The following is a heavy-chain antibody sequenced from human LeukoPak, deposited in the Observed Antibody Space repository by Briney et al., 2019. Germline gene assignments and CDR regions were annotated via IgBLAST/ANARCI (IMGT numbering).Heavy chain of an antibody. V-gene: IGHV3-33*08. CDR1: GLTLSSYG. J-gene: IGHJ3*02. CDR2: IWYDGGYK. CDR3: SRDVKGPAPSSAFDI. D-gene: IGHD1-14*01. Sequence: GRSVRLSCAASGLTLSSYGMHGVRQPRAKGLECVAVIWYDGGYKYYVDSVKGRLASSRNNSKNTLYLEKNSLRAVDTAVYDCSRDVKGPAPSSAFDIWGQGTMVSVS.